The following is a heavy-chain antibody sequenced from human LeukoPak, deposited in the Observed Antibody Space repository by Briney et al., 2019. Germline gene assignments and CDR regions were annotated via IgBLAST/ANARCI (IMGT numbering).Heavy chain of an antibody. Sequence: SETLSLTCAVYGGSFSGYYWGWIRQPPGKGLEWIGSIYYSGSTYYNPSLKSRVTISVDTSKNQFSLKLSSVTAADTAVYYCARRNGIVVVPAAIYWFDPWGQGTLVTVSS. J-gene: IGHJ5*02. CDR3: ARRNGIVVVPAAIYWFDP. D-gene: IGHD2-2*01. CDR2: IYYSGST. CDR1: GGSFSGYY. V-gene: IGHV4-39*01.